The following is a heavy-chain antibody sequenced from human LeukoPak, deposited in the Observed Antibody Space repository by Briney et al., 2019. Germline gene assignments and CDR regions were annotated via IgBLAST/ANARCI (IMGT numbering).Heavy chain of an antibody. CDR3: ARVGNIGYSYAYRLDQ. D-gene: IGHD5-18*01. J-gene: IGHJ4*02. V-gene: IGHV4-4*02. CDR1: GGSISSSNW. Sequence: PSGTLSLTCAVSGGSISSSNWWTWVRQPPGKGLEWIGEIYHSGSTNYNPSLKSRVTISVDKSKNQFSLKVSSVTAADTAVYYCARVGNIGYSYAYRLDQWGQGTLVTVSS. CDR2: IYHSGST.